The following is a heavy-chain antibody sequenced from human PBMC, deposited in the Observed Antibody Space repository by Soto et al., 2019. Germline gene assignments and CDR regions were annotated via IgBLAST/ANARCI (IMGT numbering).Heavy chain of an antibody. D-gene: IGHD3-3*01. V-gene: IGHV1-18*01. J-gene: IGHJ4*02. CDR1: GYTFTNYG. Sequence: QVQLVQSGAEVKKPGASVKVSCKASGYTFTNYGIRWVRQAPGQGLEWMGWISAYNGNTNYAQKLQGRVTMTTDTSTSTAHMELRSLRSGDTGVYYCAGDLYDFWCSYPVTDYFDGWGQGTLVTVSS. CDR2: ISAYNGNT. CDR3: AGDLYDFWCSYPVTDYFDG.